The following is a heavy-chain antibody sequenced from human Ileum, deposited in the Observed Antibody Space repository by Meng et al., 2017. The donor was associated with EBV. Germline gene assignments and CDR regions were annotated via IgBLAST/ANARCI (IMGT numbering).Heavy chain of an antibody. J-gene: IGHJ4*02. V-gene: IGHV7-4-1*01. Sequence: VQVLQSGSELKKPWDSVKVSWQADGYTFTSSSMNWVRHAPGQGLEWMGWININTGNPTYAQGFTGRFVFSLDTSVSTAYLQIDSLKADDTAVYYCARGNGWRFDYWGQGTLVTVSS. D-gene: IGHD6-19*01. CDR3: ARGNGWRFDY. CDR1: GYTFTSSS. CDR2: ININTGNP.